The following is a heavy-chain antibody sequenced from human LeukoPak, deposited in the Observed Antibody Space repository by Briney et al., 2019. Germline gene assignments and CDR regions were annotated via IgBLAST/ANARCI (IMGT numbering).Heavy chain of an antibody. CDR1: GFTLRSYW. V-gene: IGHV3-74*01. D-gene: IGHD1-26*01. J-gene: IGHJ6*03. Sequence: GGSLRLSCAASGFTLRSYWMHWVRQGPGKGLVWVSRINSDGSTTGYADSVKGRFTISRDNAENTVYLQMNSLRAEDTAVYYCARGYSNNGGYYVDVWGKGTTVTVSS. CDR2: INSDGSTT. CDR3: ARGYSNNGGYYVDV.